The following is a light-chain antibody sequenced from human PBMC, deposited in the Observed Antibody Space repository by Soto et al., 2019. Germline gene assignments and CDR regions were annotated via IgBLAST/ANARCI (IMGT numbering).Light chain of an antibody. J-gene: IGLJ2*01. CDR1: SSDVGGYDY. CDR3: SSYTTTSTVV. V-gene: IGLV2-14*01. Sequence: QFALTQPASVSGSPGQSITISCTGTSSDVGGYDYVSWFQQYPGKAPSLMLYDVYRRPSGVSYRFSGSKSGNTASLTISGLQAEDEADYYCSSYTTTSTVVFGGGTKLTVL. CDR2: DVY.